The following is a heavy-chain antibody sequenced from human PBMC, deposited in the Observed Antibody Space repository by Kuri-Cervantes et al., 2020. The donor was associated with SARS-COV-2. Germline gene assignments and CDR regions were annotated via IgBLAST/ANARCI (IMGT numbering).Heavy chain of an antibody. CDR3: TRDGGGSYFWFDP. CDR2: MNPNSGNT. V-gene: IGHV1-8*01. Sequence: ASVKVSCKASGYTFTSYDINWVRQATGQGLEWMGWMNPNSGNTGYAQKFQGRVTMTRNTSISTAYMGLRSLRSDDTAVYYCTRDGGGSYFWFDPWGQGTLVTVSS. CDR1: GYTFTSYD. J-gene: IGHJ5*02. D-gene: IGHD1-26*01.